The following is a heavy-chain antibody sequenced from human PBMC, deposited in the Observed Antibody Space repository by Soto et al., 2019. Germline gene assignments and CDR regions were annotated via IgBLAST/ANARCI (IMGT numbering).Heavy chain of an antibody. CDR2: LSSRGFST. J-gene: IGHJ4*02. CDR1: GFTFNDYA. Sequence: GGSLRLSCAAPGFTFNDYALTWVRQVPGKGLEWVSSLSSRGFSTHYAESVKGRFTISRDNIKNTVYLQMNSLRAEDTAVYYCARDPYGDHNLLFAYRGQRTLVIVSS. D-gene: IGHD4-17*01. V-gene: IGHV3-23*01. CDR3: ARDPYGDHNLLFAY.